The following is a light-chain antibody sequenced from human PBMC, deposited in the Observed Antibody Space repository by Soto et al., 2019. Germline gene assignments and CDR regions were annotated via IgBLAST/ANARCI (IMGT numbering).Light chain of an antibody. Sequence: DIQMTQSPSTLSASVGDRVTITCRASQNISSWLAWYQQRPGKAPKVLIYKASTLESGVPSRFHGSGSGTDFALIISSLQTDDFSNYYCQHYNTYSYTFGQGTKLEIK. CDR2: KAS. CDR1: QNISSW. J-gene: IGKJ2*01. CDR3: QHYNTYSYT. V-gene: IGKV1-5*03.